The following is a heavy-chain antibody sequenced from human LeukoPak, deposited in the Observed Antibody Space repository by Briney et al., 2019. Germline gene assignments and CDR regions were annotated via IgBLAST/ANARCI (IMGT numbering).Heavy chain of an antibody. CDR3: TRHYDILTGYSFDY. CDR2: IRSKANSYAT. D-gene: IGHD3-9*01. J-gene: IGHJ4*02. V-gene: IGHV3-73*01. CDR1: GFTFGSYA. Sequence: GGSLRLSCAASGFTFGSYAVYWVRQASGKGLEWVGRIRSKANSYATAYAASVKGRFTISRDDSKNTAYLQMNSLKTEDTVEYYCTRHYDILTGYSFDYWGQGTLVTVSS.